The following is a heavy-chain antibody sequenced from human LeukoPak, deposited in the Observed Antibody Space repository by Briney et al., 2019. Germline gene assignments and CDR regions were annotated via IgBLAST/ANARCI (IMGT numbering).Heavy chain of an antibody. CDR2: ISSSGSTI. CDR1: GFTFSDYY. CDR3: ARDLSYYDILTGYPNLDY. Sequence: GGSLRLSCAASGFTFSDYYMSWIRQAPGKGLGWVSYISSSGSTIYYADSVKGRFTISRDNAKNSLYLQMNSLRAEDTAVYYCARDLSYYDILTGYPNLDYWGQGTLVTVSS. D-gene: IGHD3-9*01. J-gene: IGHJ4*02. V-gene: IGHV3-11*01.